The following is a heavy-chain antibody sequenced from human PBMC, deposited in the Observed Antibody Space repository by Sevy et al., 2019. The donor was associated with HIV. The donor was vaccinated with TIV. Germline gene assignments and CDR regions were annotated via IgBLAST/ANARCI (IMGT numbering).Heavy chain of an antibody. V-gene: IGHV3-23*01. J-gene: IGHJ6*02. Sequence: GGSLRLSCAASGFTFSSYAMSWVRQAPGKGLEWVSAISHSGDGTYYADSVKGRFTISRDNSKNTLYLEMNSLRAEDTAVYYCAKGTLVVPTVIYYYYGMSVWGQGTTVTVSS. D-gene: IGHD2-2*02. CDR3: AKGTLVVPTVIYYYYGMSV. CDR2: ISHSGDGT. CDR1: GFTFSSYA.